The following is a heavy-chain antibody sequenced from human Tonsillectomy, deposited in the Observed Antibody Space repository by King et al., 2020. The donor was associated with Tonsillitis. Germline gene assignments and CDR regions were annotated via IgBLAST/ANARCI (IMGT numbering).Heavy chain of an antibody. J-gene: IGHJ2*01. CDR1: GFTCSIYW. CDR2: IKQDGSEA. D-gene: IGHD1-14*01. CDR3: ARDSLTATRAFDL. Sequence: VQLVESGGGLVQPGGSLRLSCAASGFTCSIYWMSWVRQAPGKGLEWVANIKQDGSEAYYVDSVTGRLTISRDNAENSLYLQMNSLRAEDTAVYYCARDSLTATRAFDLWGRGTLVTVSS. V-gene: IGHV3-7*03.